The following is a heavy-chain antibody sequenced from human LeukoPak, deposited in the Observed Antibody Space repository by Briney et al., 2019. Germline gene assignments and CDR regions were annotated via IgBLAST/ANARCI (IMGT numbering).Heavy chain of an antibody. Sequence: SETLSLTCTVSGGSISSYYWSWIRQPPGKGLEWIGYIYYSGSTNYNPSLKSRVTVSVDTSKNQFSLKLSSVTAADTAVYYCTRSSGWRSPLAYWGQGTLVTVSS. CDR1: GGSISSYY. CDR2: IYYSGST. V-gene: IGHV4-59*08. D-gene: IGHD6-19*01. J-gene: IGHJ4*02. CDR3: TRSSGWRSPLAY.